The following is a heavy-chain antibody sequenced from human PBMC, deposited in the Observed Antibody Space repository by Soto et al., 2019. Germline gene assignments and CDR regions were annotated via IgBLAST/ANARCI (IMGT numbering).Heavy chain of an antibody. Sequence: GGSLRLSCAASGFIFSAFGIHWVRQAPGKGLEWVAFLSHDGSNKYYADSVRGRFSISRDNSKNTVYLQMNSLRADDTAVYYCARDRDGGTYTYFDNWGQGTRVTVPQ. D-gene: IGHD1-26*01. CDR2: LSHDGSNK. V-gene: IGHV3-30*03. J-gene: IGHJ4*02. CDR3: ARDRDGGTYTYFDN. CDR1: GFIFSAFG.